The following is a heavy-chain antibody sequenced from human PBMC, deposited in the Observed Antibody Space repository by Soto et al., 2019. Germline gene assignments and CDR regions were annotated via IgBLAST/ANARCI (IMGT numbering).Heavy chain of an antibody. CDR1: GFTFSNAW. Sequence: GGSLRLSCAASGFTFSNAWMSWVRQAPGKGLEWVSAISGSGGSTYYADSVKGRFTISRDNSKNTLYLQMNSLRAEDTAVYYCATNYDFWSGFDYWGQGTLVTVSS. CDR2: ISGSGGST. CDR3: ATNYDFWSGFDY. D-gene: IGHD3-3*01. V-gene: IGHV3-23*01. J-gene: IGHJ4*02.